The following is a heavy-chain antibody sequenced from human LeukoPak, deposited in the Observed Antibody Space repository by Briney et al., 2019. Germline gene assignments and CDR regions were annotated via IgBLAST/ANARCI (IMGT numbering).Heavy chain of an antibody. CDR3: PRGQQQLVDAFDC. J-gene: IGHJ4*02. V-gene: IGHV3-30-3*01. CDR1: GFTFSSYA. CDR2: ISYDGSNK. Sequence: PGGSLRLSCAASGFTFSSYAMHWVRQAPGKGLEWVAVISYDGSNKYYADSVKGRFTISRDNSKNTLYLQMNSLRAEDTAVYYWPRGQQQLVDAFDCWGQATLVTVPS. D-gene: IGHD6-13*01.